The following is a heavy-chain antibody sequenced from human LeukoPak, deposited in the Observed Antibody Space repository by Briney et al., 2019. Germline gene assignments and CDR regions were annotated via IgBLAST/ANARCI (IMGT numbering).Heavy chain of an antibody. D-gene: IGHD1-7*01. J-gene: IGHJ6*02. CDR3: ARGITGTPGYFYYGMDV. CDR1: GGSISGYY. Sequence: SETLSLTCTVSGGSISGYYWSWIRQSPGKGLEWIGYISYSGSTKYNPSLKSRVTISVDTSENQFSLQLSSVTAADTAVYYCARGITGTPGYFYYGMDVWGQGTTVTVSS. CDR2: ISYSGST. V-gene: IGHV4-59*01.